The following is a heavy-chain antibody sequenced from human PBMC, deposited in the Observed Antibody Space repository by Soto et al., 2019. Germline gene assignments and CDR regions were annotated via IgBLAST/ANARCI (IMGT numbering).Heavy chain of an antibody. CDR1: AYSFTSYW. Sequence: XESLKISWKGSAYSFTSYWIGWVRQMPGKGLEWMGIIFPGDSDTRYSPSFQGQVTISADKSINTSYLQWNSLKASDTAMYYCARNDYNGNSVDYWGQGTLVTVSS. V-gene: IGHV5-51*01. J-gene: IGHJ4*02. CDR3: ARNDYNGNSVDY. CDR2: IFPGDSDT. D-gene: IGHD4-4*01.